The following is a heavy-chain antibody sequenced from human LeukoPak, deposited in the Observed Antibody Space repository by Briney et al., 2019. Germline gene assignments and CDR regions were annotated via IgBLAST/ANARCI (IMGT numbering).Heavy chain of an antibody. CDR3: ARIGVKQSFDY. J-gene: IGHJ4*02. D-gene: IGHD3-10*01. Sequence: GGSLRLSCAASGFTFSSYSMNWVRQAPGKGLEWVSSTSSSSSYIYYADSVKGRFTISRDNAKNSLYLQMNSLRAEDTAVYYCARIGVKQSFDYWGQGTLVTVSS. V-gene: IGHV3-21*01. CDR2: TSSSSSYI. CDR1: GFTFSSYS.